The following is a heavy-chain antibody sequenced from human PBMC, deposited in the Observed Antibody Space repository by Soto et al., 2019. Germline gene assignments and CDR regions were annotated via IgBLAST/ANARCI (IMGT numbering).Heavy chain of an antibody. D-gene: IGHD3-9*01. Sequence: PGGSLRLSCAASGFTFGSYAVSWVRQAPGKGLEWVSAISGSGGSTYYADSVKGRFTISRDNSKNTLYLQMNSLRAEDTAVYYCAIPYFDWSYFDYWGQGTLVTVSS. CDR3: AIPYFDWSYFDY. CDR1: GFTFGSYA. J-gene: IGHJ4*02. V-gene: IGHV3-23*01. CDR2: ISGSGGST.